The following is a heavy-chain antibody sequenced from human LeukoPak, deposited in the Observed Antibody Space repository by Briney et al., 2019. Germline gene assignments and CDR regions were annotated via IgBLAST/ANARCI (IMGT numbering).Heavy chain of an antibody. V-gene: IGHV4-59*01. CDR1: GASISSYY. D-gene: IGHD1-26*01. CDR3: ARDKVGGTGSFDY. Sequence: SETLSLTCSVSGASISSYYWSWIRQPPGKGLEWIGYVYYSGSTNYNPSLKSRVTISADTSRNQFSLRLSSVTAADTAVYYCARDKVGGTGSFDYWGRGTLVTVSS. CDR2: VYYSGST. J-gene: IGHJ4*02.